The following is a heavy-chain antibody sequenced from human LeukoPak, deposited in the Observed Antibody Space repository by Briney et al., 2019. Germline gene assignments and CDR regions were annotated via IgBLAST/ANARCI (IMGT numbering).Heavy chain of an antibody. D-gene: IGHD1-14*01. CDR1: GFSFSDYG. V-gene: IGHV3-48*01. J-gene: IGHJ4*02. Sequence: GGSLRLSCAASGFSFSDYGMNWVRQAPGKGLEWLSYISITSYTIYYLDSVKGRFTISRDNAKNSLYLQMNSLRAGDTAVYYCATQQGGNPAYWGQGTLVTVSS. CDR3: ATQQGGNPAY. CDR2: ISITSYTI.